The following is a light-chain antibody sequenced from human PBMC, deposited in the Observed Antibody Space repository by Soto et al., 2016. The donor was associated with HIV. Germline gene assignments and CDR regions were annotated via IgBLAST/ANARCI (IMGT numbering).Light chain of an antibody. CDR1: NIGDKA. CDR2: DDN. Sequence: SYELTQPPSVSVAPGKTARVTCGGNNIGDKAVHWFQQKPGQAPVLVVYDDNYRLSGIPERFSGSNSGHTATLTISRVEAGDEADYYCEVWDDIGDQRVCGGGTKVTVV. CDR3: EVWDDIGDQRV. V-gene: IGLV3-21*03. J-gene: IGLJ2*01.